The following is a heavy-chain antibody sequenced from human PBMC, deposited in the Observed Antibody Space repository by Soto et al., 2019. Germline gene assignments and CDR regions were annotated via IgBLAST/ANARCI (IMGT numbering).Heavy chain of an antibody. Sequence: GASVKVSCKASGYAFNNYDINWVRQAPGQGLEWMGWVNPKSANTGYAQKFQGRVTITRDTSTSTAYMELSSLRSEDTAVYYCARVRGNWNYCDYWGQGTLVTVSS. D-gene: IGHD1-20*01. CDR3: ARVRGNWNYCDY. J-gene: IGHJ4*02. CDR2: VNPKSANT. V-gene: IGHV1-8*01. CDR1: GYAFNNYD.